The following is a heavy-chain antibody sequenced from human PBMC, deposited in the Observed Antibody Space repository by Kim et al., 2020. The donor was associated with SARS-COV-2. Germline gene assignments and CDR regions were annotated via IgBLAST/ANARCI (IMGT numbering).Heavy chain of an antibody. D-gene: IGHD2-2*02. J-gene: IGHJ4*02. CDR1: GFTFSSYW. Sequence: GGSLRLSCAASGFTFSSYWMSWVRQAPGKGLEWVANIKQDGSEKYYVDSVKGRFTISRDNAKNSLYLQMNSLRAEDTAVYYCARARAAFRYCSSTSCYREYSSSVYFDYWGQGTLVTVSS. CDR2: IKQDGSEK. CDR3: ARARAAFRYCSSTSCYREYSSSVYFDY. V-gene: IGHV3-7*03.